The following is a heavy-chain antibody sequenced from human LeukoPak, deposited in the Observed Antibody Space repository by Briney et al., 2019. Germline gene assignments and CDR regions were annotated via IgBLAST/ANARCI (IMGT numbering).Heavy chain of an antibody. Sequence: SETLSLTCAVSGGSFGGYYWSWIRQPPGKGLEWIGEINHSGSTNYNPSHKSRVTISVDTSKNQFSLKLSFVTAAGTAVYYCARGGYSGSYSWFDPWGQGTLVTVSS. CDR3: ARGGYSGSYSWFDP. CDR1: GGSFGGYY. CDR2: INHSGST. V-gene: IGHV4-34*01. J-gene: IGHJ5*02. D-gene: IGHD1-26*01.